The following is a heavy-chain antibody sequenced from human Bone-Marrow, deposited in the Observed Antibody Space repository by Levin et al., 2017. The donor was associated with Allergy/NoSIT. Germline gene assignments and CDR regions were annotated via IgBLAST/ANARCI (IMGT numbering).Heavy chain of an antibody. Sequence: SQTLSLTCTVSGASFNNYYWTWIRQPAGKGLEWIGRIYTSGTTDYNPSLKSRLTMSIDTSKTLFSLNLSAVTAADTAVYYCARLDAYNWALDYWGQGILVTVSS. V-gene: IGHV4-4*07. CDR2: IYTSGTT. CDR3: ARLDAYNWALDY. CDR1: GASFNNYY. J-gene: IGHJ4*02. D-gene: IGHD1-1*01.